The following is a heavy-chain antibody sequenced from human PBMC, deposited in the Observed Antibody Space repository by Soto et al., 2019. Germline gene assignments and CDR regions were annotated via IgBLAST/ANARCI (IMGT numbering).Heavy chain of an antibody. Sequence: QVQLQQWGAGLLKPSETLSLTCAVYGGSFSGYYWSWIRQPPGKGLEWIGEINHSGSTNYNPSLKSRVTITVDPVKEQFSLEVRSGTAAGPGGYFCGGEGVDCSSTSCSRNVYWGQGTLVTVSS. CDR1: GGSFSGYY. D-gene: IGHD2-2*01. V-gene: IGHV4-34*01. CDR2: INHSGST. CDR3: GGEGVDCSSTSCSRNVY. J-gene: IGHJ4*02.